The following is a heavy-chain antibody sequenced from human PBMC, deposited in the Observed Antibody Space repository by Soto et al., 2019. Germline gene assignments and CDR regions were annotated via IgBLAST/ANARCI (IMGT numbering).Heavy chain of an antibody. D-gene: IGHD2-21*02. CDR2: ISYDGTQK. Sequence: QVQLLESGGGVVQPQRSLSLSCAASGFTFSDYAMHWVRRAPGKGLEWVAVISYDGTQKFYTESVKGRFSISRDNSKNSLYLQVNSLRPEDTAVYYWASISHFRPVIKATAVTSSRDAAFDIWVQGTMVTVYS. V-gene: IGHV3-30*04. J-gene: IGHJ3*02. CDR1: GFTFSDYA. CDR3: ASISHFRPVIKATAVTSSRDAAFDI.